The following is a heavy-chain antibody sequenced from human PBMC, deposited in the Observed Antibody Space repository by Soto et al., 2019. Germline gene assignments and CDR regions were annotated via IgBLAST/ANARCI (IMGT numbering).Heavy chain of an antibody. Sequence: PSETLSLTCAVSGGSISTSNWWSWVRQPPGKGLEWIGEVYRTGSTYYNPSLKSRVTISVDTSRNQFSLKLTSMTAADTAVYYCARYYGDLNPHYFDYCGQGTLVTISS. CDR3: ARYYGDLNPHYFDY. V-gene: IGHV4-4*02. CDR2: VYRTGST. CDR1: GGSISTSNW. J-gene: IGHJ4*02. D-gene: IGHD4-17*01.